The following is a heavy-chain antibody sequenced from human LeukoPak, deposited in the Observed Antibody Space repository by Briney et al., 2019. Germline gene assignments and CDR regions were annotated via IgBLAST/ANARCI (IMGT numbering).Heavy chain of an antibody. CDR2: INAGNGNT. D-gene: IGHD5-24*01. CDR3: ARVGGGYNLGYCFDY. CDR1: GYTFTSYA. Sequence: ASVKVSCKASGYTFTSYAMHWVRQAPGQRLEWMGWINAGNGNTKYSQKFQGRVTITRDTSASTAYMELSSLRSEDTAVYYCARVGGGYNLGYCFDYWGQGTLVTVSS. V-gene: IGHV1-3*01. J-gene: IGHJ4*02.